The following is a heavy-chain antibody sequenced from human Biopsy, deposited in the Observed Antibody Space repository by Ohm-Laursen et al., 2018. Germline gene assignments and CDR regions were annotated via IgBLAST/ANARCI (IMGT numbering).Heavy chain of an antibody. CDR3: ARGRSHLLPDHDWFDP. CDR1: GFSPRNYT. CDR2: ISRRTSHI. Sequence: SLRLSCAATGFSPRNYTNNWGPPAPGKGLGGVSTISRRTSHILYAETLKGRFTSSRDNAKNSVYLQMNSLRAEDTGVYYCARGRSHLLPDHDWFDPWGQGTLVTVSS. D-gene: IGHD1-14*01. J-gene: IGHJ5*02. V-gene: IGHV3-21*06.